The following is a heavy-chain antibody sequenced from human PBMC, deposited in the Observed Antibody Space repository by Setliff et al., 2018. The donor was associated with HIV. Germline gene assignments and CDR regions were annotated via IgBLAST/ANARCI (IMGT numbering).Heavy chain of an antibody. J-gene: IGHJ6*02. CDR3: ARASTSGYKGRDYTDDYGMDV. D-gene: IGHD5-12*01. Sequence: SETLSLTCTISGDSISSHYLSWIRQPPGKGLEWIGYVFHSGSTDYNPSLESRLIISVDPSKNQFSLKLSSVTAADTAVYYCARASTSGYKGRDYTDDYGMDVWGQGTTVTVSS. CDR1: GDSISSHY. V-gene: IGHV4-59*08. CDR2: VFHSGST.